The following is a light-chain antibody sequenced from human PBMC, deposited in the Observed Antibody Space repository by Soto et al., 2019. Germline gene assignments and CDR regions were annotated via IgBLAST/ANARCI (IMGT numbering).Light chain of an antibody. CDR2: DAS. J-gene: IGKJ5*01. CDR1: QSVYNNY. Sequence: EIVLTQSPCTLSLSTGERATLSCRASQSVYNNYLAWYQLKPGQAPRLVIYDASSRATGIPDRFSASGSGTEFTLTISSLQPDDFATYFCQQYSNYPVSFGQGTRLEIK. CDR3: QQYSNYPVS. V-gene: IGKV3-20*01.